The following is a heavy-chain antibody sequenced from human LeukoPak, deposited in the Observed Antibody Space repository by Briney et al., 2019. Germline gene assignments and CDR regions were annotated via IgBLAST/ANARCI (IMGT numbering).Heavy chain of an antibody. CDR1: GYTFTSYY. D-gene: IGHD6-19*01. CDR3: ARVGVAGVDNWFDP. V-gene: IGHV1-18*04. Sequence: AAVKVSCKASGYTFTSYYMHWVRQAPGQGLEWMGWISAYNGNTNYAQKLQGRVTMTTDTSTSTAYMELRSLRSDDTAVYYCARVGVAGVDNWFDPWGQGTLVTVSS. CDR2: ISAYNGNT. J-gene: IGHJ5*02.